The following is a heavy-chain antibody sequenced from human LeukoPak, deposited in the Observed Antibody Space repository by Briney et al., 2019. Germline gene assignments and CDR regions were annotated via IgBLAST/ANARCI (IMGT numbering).Heavy chain of an antibody. Sequence: SETLSLTCAVYGGSFSGYYWSWIRQPPGKGLEWIGEINHSGSTNYNPSLKSRVTISVDTSKNQFSLKLSSVTAADTAVYYCARAEDCSSTSCYTVGNWFDPWGQGTLVTVSS. CDR3: ARAEDCSSTSCYTVGNWFDP. CDR2: INHSGST. V-gene: IGHV4-34*01. D-gene: IGHD2-2*02. J-gene: IGHJ5*02. CDR1: GGSFSGYY.